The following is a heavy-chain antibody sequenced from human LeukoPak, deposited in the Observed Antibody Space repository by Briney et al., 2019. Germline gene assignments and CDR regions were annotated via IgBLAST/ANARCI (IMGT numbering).Heavy chain of an antibody. D-gene: IGHD6-6*01. J-gene: IGHJ4*02. Sequence: GGSLRLSCAASGFTFSSSWMYWVRQAPGKGLVWVSVIYSSGDTYYADSVKGRFTISRDDSKNTVFLQMNSLRAEDTAVYYCARGVSSSSDYFDLWGQGTLVTVSS. CDR1: GFTFSSSW. CDR3: ARGVSSSSDYFDL. CDR2: IYSSGDT. V-gene: IGHV3-53*01.